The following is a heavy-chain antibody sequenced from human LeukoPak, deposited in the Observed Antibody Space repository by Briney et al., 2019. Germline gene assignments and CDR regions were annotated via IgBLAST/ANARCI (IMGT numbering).Heavy chain of an antibody. D-gene: IGHD5-24*01. CDR2: IYPGDSET. Sequence: GESLKISCKGSGYSFTTYRIGWVRQMPGKGLEWMGIIYPGDSETTYGPSFQGLVTISADKSINTAYLQWSSLKASDTAMYYCARRDGYDSTTFDYWGQGTLVTVSS. CDR1: GYSFTTYR. CDR3: ARRDGYDSTTFDY. J-gene: IGHJ4*02. V-gene: IGHV5-51*01.